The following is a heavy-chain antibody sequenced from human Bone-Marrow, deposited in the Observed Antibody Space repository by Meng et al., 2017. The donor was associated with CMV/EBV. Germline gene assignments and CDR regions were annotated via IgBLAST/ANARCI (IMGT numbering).Heavy chain of an antibody. J-gene: IGHJ6*02. CDR3: AKGPDGGTYYNHFYYGMDV. D-gene: IGHD1-26*01. CDR1: GFTFSSYD. CDR2: IGTAGDT. Sequence: GESLKISCAACGFTFSSYDMHWVRQATGKGLEWVSAIGTAGDTYYPGSVKGQFTISRENAKNSLYLQMNSLRAEDTAVYYCAKGPDGGTYYNHFYYGMDVWGQGTTVTVSS. V-gene: IGHV3-13*03.